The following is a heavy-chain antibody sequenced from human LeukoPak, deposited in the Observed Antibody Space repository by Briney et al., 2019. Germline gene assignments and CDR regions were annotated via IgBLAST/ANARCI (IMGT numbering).Heavy chain of an antibody. CDR3: ARGRGEVVVAAWDAFDI. CDR2: IYYSGT. D-gene: IGHD2-15*01. Sequence: SETLSLTCTFSGVSISSDGYYWGWVRQPPGKGLEWIGTIYYSGTYYNPSLKSRVTVSIDTSKNQFSLRLSSVTAADTAVYYCARGRGEVVVAAWDAFDIWGQGTMVTVSS. V-gene: IGHV4-39*01. J-gene: IGHJ3*02. CDR1: GVSISSDGYY.